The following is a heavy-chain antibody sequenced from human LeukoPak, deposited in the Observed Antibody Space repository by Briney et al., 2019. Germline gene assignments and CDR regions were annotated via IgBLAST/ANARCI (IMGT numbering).Heavy chain of an antibody. CDR1: GFTFSSYA. Sequence: PGGSLRLSCAASGFTFSSYAMHWVRQAPGKGLEWVAVISYDGSNKYYADSVKGRFTISRDNSKNTLYLQMNSLRAEDTAVYYCARVPATLGGFDYWGQGTLVTVSS. D-gene: IGHD1-26*01. CDR3: ARVPATLGGFDY. CDR2: ISYDGSNK. J-gene: IGHJ4*02. V-gene: IGHV3-30*04.